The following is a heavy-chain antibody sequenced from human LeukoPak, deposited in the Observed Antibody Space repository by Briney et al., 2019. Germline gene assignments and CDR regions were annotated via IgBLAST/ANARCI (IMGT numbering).Heavy chain of an antibody. J-gene: IGHJ4*02. CDR1: GGTFSSYA. Sequence: ASVKVSCKASGGTFSSYAISWVRQAPGQGLEWMGGISAYNGNTNYAQKLQGRVTMTTDTSTSTAYMELRSLRSDDTAVYYCAGDSSSSGGPFDYWGQGTLVTVSS. V-gene: IGHV1-18*01. D-gene: IGHD6-6*01. CDR2: ISAYNGNT. CDR3: AGDSSSSGGPFDY.